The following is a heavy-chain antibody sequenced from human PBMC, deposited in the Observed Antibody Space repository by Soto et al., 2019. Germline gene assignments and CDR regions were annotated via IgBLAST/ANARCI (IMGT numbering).Heavy chain of an antibody. V-gene: IGHV1-69*01. J-gene: IGHJ5*02. D-gene: IGHD4-4*01. Sequence: QIRLVQSGAEVGEPGSSVRVSCKASGDTFGRFNINWVRQAPGEGLEWMGGIRPISDTTNYAQKFQGRVTFTADASKDTVYMELSSLRSQDTAMYYCARDPSTENKLIGVLFDPWGQGTLVTVSS. CDR1: GDTFGRFN. CDR2: IRPISDTT. CDR3: ARDPSTENKLIGVLFDP.